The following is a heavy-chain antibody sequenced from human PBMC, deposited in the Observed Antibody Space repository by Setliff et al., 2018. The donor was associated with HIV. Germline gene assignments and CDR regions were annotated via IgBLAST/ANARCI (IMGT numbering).Heavy chain of an antibody. CDR3: AKTSNTGYLFCSDY. Sequence: PGGSLRLSCAASGFTFSNYDMNWVRQAPGKGLEWVANINYNGGSTYYADSVKGRFTISRDNSKNTVYLQMNNLRAEDTAVYYCAKTSNTGYLFCSDYWGQGTLVTVSS. V-gene: IGHV3-23*01. D-gene: IGHD3-9*01. J-gene: IGHJ4*02. CDR2: INYNGGST. CDR1: GFTFSNYD.